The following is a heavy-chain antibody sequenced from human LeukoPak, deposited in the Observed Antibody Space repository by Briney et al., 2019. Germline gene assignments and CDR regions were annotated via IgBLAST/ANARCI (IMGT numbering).Heavy chain of an antibody. Sequence: GASVKVSCKASGYTFTSYYMHWVRQAPGQGLEWMGIINPSGGSTSYAQKFQGRVTMTRDMSTSTVYMELSSLRSEDTAVYYCARAGPDSSGYYQENAFDIWGQGTMVTVSS. CDR1: GYTFTSYY. D-gene: IGHD3-22*01. V-gene: IGHV1-46*01. CDR3: ARAGPDSSGYYQENAFDI. J-gene: IGHJ3*02. CDR2: INPSGGST.